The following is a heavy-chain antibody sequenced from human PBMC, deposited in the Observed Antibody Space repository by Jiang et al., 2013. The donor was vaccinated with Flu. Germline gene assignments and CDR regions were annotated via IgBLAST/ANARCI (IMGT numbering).Heavy chain of an antibody. J-gene: IGHJ4*02. CDR3: ARDPDTYLGYGIDY. Sequence: VQLVESGGGVVQPGRSLRLSCAASGFTFSSYAMHWVRQAPGKGLEWVAVISYDGSNKYYADSVKGRFTISRDNSKNTLYLQMNSLRAEDTAVYYCARDPDTYLGYGIDYWGQGTLVTVSS. V-gene: IGHV3-30*04. D-gene: IGHD7-27*01. CDR2: ISYDGSNK. CDR1: GFTFSSYA.